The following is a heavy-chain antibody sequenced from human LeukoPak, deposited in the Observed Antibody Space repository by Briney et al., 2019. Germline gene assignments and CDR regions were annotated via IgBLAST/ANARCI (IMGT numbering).Heavy chain of an antibody. D-gene: IGHD3-22*01. Sequence: SVKVSCKASGGTFSSYAISWVRQAPGQGLEWMGGIIPIFGTANYAQKFQGRVTITTDESTSTAYMELSSLRSEDTAVYYCARAPYDSSGYYVSGYWFDPWGQGTLVTVSS. J-gene: IGHJ5*02. CDR3: ARAPYDSSGYYVSGYWFDP. CDR2: IIPIFGTA. CDR1: GGTFSSYA. V-gene: IGHV1-69*05.